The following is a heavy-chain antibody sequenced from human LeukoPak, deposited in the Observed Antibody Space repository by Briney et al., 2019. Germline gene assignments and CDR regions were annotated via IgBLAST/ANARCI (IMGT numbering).Heavy chain of an antibody. D-gene: IGHD2-2*01. Sequence: SETLSLTCTVSGGSISSSSYYWGWIRQPPGKGLEWIGSIYYSGSTYYNPSLKSRATISVDTSKNQFSLKLSSVTAADTAVYYCARQYIVVVQSWYFDLWGRGTLVTVSS. CDR1: GGSISSSSYY. J-gene: IGHJ2*01. V-gene: IGHV4-39*01. CDR3: ARQYIVVVQSWYFDL. CDR2: IYYSGST.